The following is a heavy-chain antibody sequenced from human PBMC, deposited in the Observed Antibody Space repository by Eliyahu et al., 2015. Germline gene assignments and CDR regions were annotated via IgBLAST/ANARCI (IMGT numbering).Heavy chain of an antibody. Sequence: QVQLQQWGAGLLKPSETLSLTCAVYGGSFSGSYWSWIRQPPGKGLEWIGEINHSGSTNYNPSLKSRVTISVDTSKNQFSLKLSSVTAADTAVYYCARGFPGYYGSGSAFDYWGQGTLVTVSS. CDR3: ARGFPGYYGSGSAFDY. D-gene: IGHD3-10*01. V-gene: IGHV4-34*01. CDR1: GGSFSGSY. CDR2: INHSGST. J-gene: IGHJ4*02.